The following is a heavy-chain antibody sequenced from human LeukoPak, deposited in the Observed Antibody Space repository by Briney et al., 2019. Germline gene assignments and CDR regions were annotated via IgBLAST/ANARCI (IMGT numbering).Heavy chain of an antibody. J-gene: IGHJ6*03. V-gene: IGHV3-30*01. D-gene: IGHD2-2*01. CDR1: GFTFSSYA. CDR3: ARETYQLLVGYYYMDV. Sequence: GRSLRLSCAASGFTFSSYAMHGGRQAPGKRQECVVVISYDGSNKYYADSVKVRFTTSRDNSKNTLYMQMNSLTAEDTAVYYWARETYQLLVGYYYMDVWGKGTTVTVSS. CDR2: ISYDGSNK.